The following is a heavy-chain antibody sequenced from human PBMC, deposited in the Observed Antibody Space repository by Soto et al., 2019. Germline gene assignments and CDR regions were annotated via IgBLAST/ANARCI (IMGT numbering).Heavy chain of an antibody. V-gene: IGHV4-59*01. J-gene: IGHJ4*02. CDR3: ARDREYYESSGLYFDY. D-gene: IGHD3-22*01. CDR1: GGSISAYY. Sequence: SETLSRTCSVSGGSISAYYLSCFRQTRGKGLEWIGYIYYGWNTNYNPSLKSRVTISVDTSKNQFSLKLISVTAADTAVYYCARDREYYESSGLYFDYWGQGTLVTVSS. CDR2: IYYGWNT.